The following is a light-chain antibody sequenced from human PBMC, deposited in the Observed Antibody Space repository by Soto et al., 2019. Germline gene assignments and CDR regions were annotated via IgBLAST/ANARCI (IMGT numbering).Light chain of an antibody. CDR2: KAS. Sequence: DIQLTQSPSFLSASVGDRFTITCRASQTISSWLAWYQQKPVKAPKLLIYKASTLKSGVPSRFSGSGSGTEFTLTISSLQPDDFATYYCQHYNSYSEAFGQGTKVDIK. CDR1: QTISSW. V-gene: IGKV1-5*03. J-gene: IGKJ1*01. CDR3: QHYNSYSEA.